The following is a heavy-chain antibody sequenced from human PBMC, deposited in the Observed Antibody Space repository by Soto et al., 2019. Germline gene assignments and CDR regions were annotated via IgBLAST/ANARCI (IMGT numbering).Heavy chain of an antibody. J-gene: IGHJ4*02. CDR3: ARVGMATINYYFDY. D-gene: IGHD5-12*01. CDR1: GFTLRSHW. V-gene: IGHV3-7*05. Sequence: GGPLRLSWATSGFTLRSHWMILGRQGPGKGLEWVANLKQDGSEKYYVHSVKGRFTIHRHKAKNSLYPQLTSLRPEHTAVYYCARVGMATINYYFDYWGQGPLVTVS. CDR2: LKQDGSEK.